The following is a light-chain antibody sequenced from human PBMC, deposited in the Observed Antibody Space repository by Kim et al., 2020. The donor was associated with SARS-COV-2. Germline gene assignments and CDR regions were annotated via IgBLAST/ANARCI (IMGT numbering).Light chain of an antibody. Sequence: SYELTQPPSVSVSPGQTASITCSGDKLGDKYTCWYQQRPGQSPVLVIYKDNTLPSGVPERFAGSNSGNTATLTISGTQAMDEADYYCQAWDSSTFFVFGTGTKVTVL. J-gene: IGLJ1*01. CDR1: KLGDKY. CDR2: KDN. V-gene: IGLV3-1*01. CDR3: QAWDSSTFFV.